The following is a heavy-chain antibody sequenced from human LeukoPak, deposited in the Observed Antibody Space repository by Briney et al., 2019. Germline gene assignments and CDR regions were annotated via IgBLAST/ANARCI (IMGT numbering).Heavy chain of an antibody. D-gene: IGHD5-24*01. CDR1: GGTFISYT. Sequence: SVKVSCKASGGTFISYTISWVRQAPGQGLEWMGRIIPILGIANYAQKFQGRVTITADKSTSTAYMELSSLRPEDTAVYYCAREGRVVEMATGEYFQHWGQGTLVTVSS. CDR2: IIPILGIA. V-gene: IGHV1-69*04. CDR3: AREGRVVEMATGEYFQH. J-gene: IGHJ1*01.